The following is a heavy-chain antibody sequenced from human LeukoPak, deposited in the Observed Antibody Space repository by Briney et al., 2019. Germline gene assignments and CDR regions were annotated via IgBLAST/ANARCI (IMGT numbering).Heavy chain of an antibody. D-gene: IGHD5-24*01. J-gene: IGHJ4*02. CDR1: GGSISSGDYY. V-gene: IGHV4-30-4*01. CDR3: AREAVGDGYNLDY. CDR2: IYYSGST. Sequence: ESSQTLSLTCTVSGGSISSGDYYWSWIRQPPGKGLEWIGYIYYSGSTYHNPSLKSRVTISVDTSKNQFSLKLSSVTAADTAVYYCAREAVGDGYNLDYWGQGTLVTVSS.